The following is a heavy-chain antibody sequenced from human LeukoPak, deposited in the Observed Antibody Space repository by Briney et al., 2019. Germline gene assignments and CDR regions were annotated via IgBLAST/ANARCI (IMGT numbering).Heavy chain of an antibody. D-gene: IGHD4-17*01. J-gene: IGHJ4*02. Sequence: GGSLRLSCAASALTLSRNYTSWVRQAPGKGLEWVSVIYTDGRTFYAGSVKGRFTISRDSSKNTVYLQMNSLRVDDTAVYYCARGNYGDDSYYFDYWGRGALVTVSS. V-gene: IGHV3-53*01. CDR3: ARGNYGDDSYYFDY. CDR1: ALTLSRNY. CDR2: IYTDGRT.